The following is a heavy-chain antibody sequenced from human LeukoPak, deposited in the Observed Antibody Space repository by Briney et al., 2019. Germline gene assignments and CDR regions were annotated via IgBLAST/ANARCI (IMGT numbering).Heavy chain of an antibody. Sequence: SETLSLTCTVSGGSISNYYWSWIRQPPGKGLEWIAYIYYSGSTYYNPSLKSRVTISVDTSKNQFSLKLSSVTAADTAVYYCARDSGIQLWYNWFDPWGQGTLVTVSS. CDR2: IYYSGST. CDR3: ARDSGIQLWYNWFDP. D-gene: IGHD5-18*01. CDR1: GGSISNYY. J-gene: IGHJ5*02. V-gene: IGHV4-59*12.